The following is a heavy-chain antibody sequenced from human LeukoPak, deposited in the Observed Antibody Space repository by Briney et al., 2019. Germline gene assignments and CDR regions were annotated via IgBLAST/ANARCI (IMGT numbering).Heavy chain of an antibody. CDR3: AYSGSYYNPPFQY. V-gene: IGHV5-51*01. D-gene: IGHD3-10*01. Sequence: SGESLKISCKGSGYFVTHHWIGWVRQMPGKGLEWMAIIHTGNSDSKYSPSFQGQVTMSVGKSISTAYLQWSSLKATDTAMYYCAYSGSYYNPPFQYWGQGTLVTVSS. CDR2: IHTGNSDS. CDR1: GYFVTHHW. J-gene: IGHJ4*02.